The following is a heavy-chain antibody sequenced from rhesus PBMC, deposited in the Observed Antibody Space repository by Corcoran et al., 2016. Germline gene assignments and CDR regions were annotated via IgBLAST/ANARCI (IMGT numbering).Heavy chain of an antibody. D-gene: IGHD1-20*01. V-gene: IGHV4-57*01. J-gene: IGHJ5-2*02. CDR1: GGSISIRNW. Sequence: QLQLQESGPGLVKPSETLSLTCAVSGGSISIRNWWSWTRQPPGTGPEWIGLISGSGGSTSYNHALKSRATISTDTSKNQFALNLSSGTASDTAVYYCAREVDSWNNEDSLDFWGRGVLVTVSS. CDR2: ISGSGGST. CDR3: AREVDSWNNEDSLDF.